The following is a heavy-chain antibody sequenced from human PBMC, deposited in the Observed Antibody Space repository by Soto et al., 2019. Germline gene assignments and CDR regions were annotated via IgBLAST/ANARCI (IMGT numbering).Heavy chain of an antibody. CDR1: GFTFSSYW. V-gene: IGHV3-74*01. CDR2: INSDGSST. Sequence: GGSLRLSCAASGFTFSSYWMHWVRQAPGKGLVWVSRINSDGSSTSYADSAKGRFTISRDNAKNTLYLQMNSLRAEDTAVYYCARAYYYDSSGYYPYYYYYGMDVWGQGTTVTVSS. D-gene: IGHD3-22*01. CDR3: ARAYYYDSSGYYPYYYYYGMDV. J-gene: IGHJ6*02.